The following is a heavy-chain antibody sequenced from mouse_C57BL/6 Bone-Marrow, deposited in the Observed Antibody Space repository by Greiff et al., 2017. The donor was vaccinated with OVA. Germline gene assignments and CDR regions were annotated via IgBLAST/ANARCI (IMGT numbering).Heavy chain of an antibody. CDR3: AKIGITTRDWYFDV. J-gene: IGHJ1*03. D-gene: IGHD1-1*01. V-gene: IGHV2-5*01. CDR2: IWRGGST. CDR1: GFSLTSYG. Sequence: VKLVESGPGLVQPSQSLSITCTVSGFSLTSYGVHWVRQSPGKGLEWLGVIWRGGSTDYNAAFMSRLSITKDNSKSQVFFKMNSLQADDTAIYYCAKIGITTRDWYFDVWGTGTTVTVSS.